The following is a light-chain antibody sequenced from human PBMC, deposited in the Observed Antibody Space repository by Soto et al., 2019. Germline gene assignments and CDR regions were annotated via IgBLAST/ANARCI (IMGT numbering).Light chain of an antibody. Sequence: DIQMTQSPSSLSASVGDRVTITCQASQDISNYLNWYQQKPGKAPKLLIYDASNLETGVPSRFSGSGSGTDFTFTISSLQPEDIATYYCHQYNNRPSITFGQGTRLEIK. CDR2: DAS. V-gene: IGKV1-33*01. J-gene: IGKJ5*01. CDR1: QDISNY. CDR3: HQYNNRPSIT.